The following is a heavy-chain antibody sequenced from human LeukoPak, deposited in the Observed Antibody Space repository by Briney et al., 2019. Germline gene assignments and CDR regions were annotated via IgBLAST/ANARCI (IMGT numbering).Heavy chain of an antibody. V-gene: IGHV3-53*01. Sequence: GGSLRLYCAVSGFTVSVYYMSWVRQAPGKGLEWVSLMCDDGRICYADSVRGRFTISRDISSNTLYLEMSSLRAEDTAVYYCARDAGAYNWNGYYFDYWGQGTLVTVSS. D-gene: IGHD1-20*01. CDR1: GFTVSVYY. CDR3: ARDAGAYNWNGYYFDY. J-gene: IGHJ4*02. CDR2: MCDDGRI.